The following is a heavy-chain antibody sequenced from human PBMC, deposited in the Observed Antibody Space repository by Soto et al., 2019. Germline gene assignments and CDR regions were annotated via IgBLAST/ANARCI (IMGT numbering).Heavy chain of an antibody. CDR2: IWYGGIDK. Sequence: GSLRLSGAASGFTFSTYGMHWVRQAPGKGLEWVAAIWYGGIDKYYAASVKGRFTISRDNSMNTVYLQMSSLRADDTAVYYCARAAVTDYQYHGMDVWGQGTTVTVSS. D-gene: IGHD4-17*01. CDR1: GFTFSTYG. V-gene: IGHV3-33*01. CDR3: ARAAVTDYQYHGMDV. J-gene: IGHJ6*02.